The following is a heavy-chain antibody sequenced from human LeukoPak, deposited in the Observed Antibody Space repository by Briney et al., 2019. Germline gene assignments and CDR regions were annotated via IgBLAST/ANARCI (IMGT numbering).Heavy chain of an antibody. CDR1: GFTFNSYW. CDR2: INTDGSRT. CDR3: VRGASLAYYMDV. V-gene: IGHV3-74*01. D-gene: IGHD3-16*02. J-gene: IGHJ6*03. Sequence: GGSLRLSCAASGFTFNSYWIHWVRQAPGKGLVWVSRINTDGSRTNYADSVKGRFAISRDDAKNMVHLQMYSLGAEDSAVYYYVRGASLAYYMDVWGKGTTVTVSS.